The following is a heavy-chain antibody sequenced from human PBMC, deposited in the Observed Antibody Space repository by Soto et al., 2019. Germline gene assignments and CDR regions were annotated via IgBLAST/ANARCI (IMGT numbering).Heavy chain of an antibody. CDR1: GFTFSDYY. CDR2: ISSSGSTI. D-gene: IGHD3-3*01. V-gene: IGHV3-11*01. CDR3: ARVSYDFWIGYPLFDYGMDV. Sequence: QVQLVESGGGLVKPGGSLRLSCAASGFTFSDYYMSWIRQAPGKGLEWVSYISSSGSTIYYADSVKGRFTISRDNAKNSLYLQMNSLRVEDTVVYYCARVSYDFWIGYPLFDYGMDVWGQGTTVTVSS. J-gene: IGHJ6*02.